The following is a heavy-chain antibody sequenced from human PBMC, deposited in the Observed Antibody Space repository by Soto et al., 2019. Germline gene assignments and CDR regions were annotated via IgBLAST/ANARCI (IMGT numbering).Heavy chain of an antibody. CDR2: IYYSGST. Sequence: SETLSLTCTVSGGSISSSSYYWGWIRQPPGKGLEWIGSIYYSGSTYYNPSLKSRVTISVDTSKNQFSLKLSSVTAADTAVYYCARQTHASDIVVYFMDVWGQGTTVTVSS. V-gene: IGHV4-39*01. CDR3: ARQTHASDIVVYFMDV. D-gene: IGHD2-15*01. J-gene: IGHJ6*02. CDR1: GGSISSSSYY.